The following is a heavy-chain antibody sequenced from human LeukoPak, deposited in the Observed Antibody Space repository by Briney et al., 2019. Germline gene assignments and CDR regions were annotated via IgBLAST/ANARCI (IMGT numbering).Heavy chain of an antibody. Sequence: ASVKVSCKASGGTFSSYAISWVRQAPGQGLEWIGGIIPIFGTANYAQKFQGRVTITADESTSTAYMGLSSLRSEDTAVYYCAAPKGYCSSTSCLNDAFDIWGQGTMVTVSS. CDR2: IIPIFGTA. CDR3: AAPKGYCSSTSCLNDAFDI. CDR1: GGTFSSYA. V-gene: IGHV1-69*13. D-gene: IGHD2-2*01. J-gene: IGHJ3*02.